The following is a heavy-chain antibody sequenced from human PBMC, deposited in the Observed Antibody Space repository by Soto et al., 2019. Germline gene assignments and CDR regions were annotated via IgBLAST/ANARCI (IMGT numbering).Heavy chain of an antibody. CDR2: INAGNGNT. CDR3: ARSLYDILTGSVLNWFDP. J-gene: IGHJ5*02. Sequence: APLKVSCKASGYTFTSYAMHWVRQAPGQRLEWMGWINAGNGNTKYSQKFQGRVTITRDTSASTAYMELSSLRSEDTAVYYCARSLYDILTGSVLNWFDPWGQGTLVTVSS. V-gene: IGHV1-3*01. CDR1: GYTFTSYA. D-gene: IGHD3-9*01.